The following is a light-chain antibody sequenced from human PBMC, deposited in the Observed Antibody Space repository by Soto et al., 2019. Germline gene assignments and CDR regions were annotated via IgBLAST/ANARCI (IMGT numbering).Light chain of an antibody. CDR1: QSVSSSY. CDR2: GAS. CDR3: QQSGSSPRT. Sequence: EIVLTQSPGTLSLSPGERATLSCRASQSVSSSYLAWYQQKPGQAPRLLIYGASTRATGIPDRFSGSGSGTDFTLTLSRLEPEDFAVYYCQQSGSSPRTFGQGTKREIK. J-gene: IGKJ2*01. V-gene: IGKV3-20*01.